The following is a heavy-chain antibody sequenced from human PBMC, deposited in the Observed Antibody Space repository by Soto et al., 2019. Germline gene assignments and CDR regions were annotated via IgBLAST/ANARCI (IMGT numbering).Heavy chain of an antibody. D-gene: IGHD2-2*01. J-gene: IGHJ3*02. CDR3: ARAGNGCSSTSCHSQGSDAFDI. CDR1: GGSISSYY. V-gene: IGHV4-59*01. CDR2: IYYSGST. Sequence: NPSETLSLTCTVSGGSISSYYWSWIRQPPGKGLEWIGYIYYSGSTNYNPSLKSRVTISVDTSKNQFSLKLSSVTAADTAVYYCARAGNGCSSTSCHSQGSDAFDIWGQGTMVTVSS.